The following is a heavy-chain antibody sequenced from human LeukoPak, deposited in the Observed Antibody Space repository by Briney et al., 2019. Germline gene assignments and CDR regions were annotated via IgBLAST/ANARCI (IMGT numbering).Heavy chain of an antibody. D-gene: IGHD2-2*01. J-gene: IGHJ5*02. CDR2: IHYSGST. Sequence: SETLSLTCTVSRGSINSYYWSWIRQPPGKGLEWIGYIHYSGSTNYNPSLKSRVTISVDTSKNQFSLKLSSVTAADTAVYYCARGSIVVVPAARGVYNWFDPWGQGTLVTVSS. CDR1: RGSINSYY. CDR3: ARGSIVVVPAARGVYNWFDP. V-gene: IGHV4-59*12.